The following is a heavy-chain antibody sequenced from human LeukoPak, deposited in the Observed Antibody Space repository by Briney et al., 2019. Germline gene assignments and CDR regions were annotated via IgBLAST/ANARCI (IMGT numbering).Heavy chain of an antibody. V-gene: IGHV4-34*01. Sequence: PSETLSLTCAVYGGSFSGYYWSWIRQPPGKGLEWIGEINHSGSTNYNPSLKSRVTISVDTSKNQFSLKLSSVTAANTAVYYCARGWDIVVPAATRSYYFDYWGQGTLVTVSS. D-gene: IGHD2-2*01. CDR3: ARGWDIVVPAATRSYYFDY. CDR1: GGSFSGYY. J-gene: IGHJ4*02. CDR2: INHSGST.